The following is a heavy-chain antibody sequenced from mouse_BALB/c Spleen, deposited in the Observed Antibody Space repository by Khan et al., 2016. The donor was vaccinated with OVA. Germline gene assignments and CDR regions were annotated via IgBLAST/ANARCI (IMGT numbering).Heavy chain of an antibody. J-gene: IGHJ3*01. CDR3: ARDYGSSFWFAY. D-gene: IGHD1-1*01. CDR1: GYTFTNYI. V-gene: IGHV1S136*01. CDR2: INPYNNAP. Sequence: VQLQQSGPELVKPGASVKMSRKASGYTFTNYIIHWVNQKPGQGLEWIGYINPYNNAPNYTANFKGQAPLTSDKSSRTAYMELSGLTSEDSAGYCCARDYGSSFWFAYWGQETLVTVSA.